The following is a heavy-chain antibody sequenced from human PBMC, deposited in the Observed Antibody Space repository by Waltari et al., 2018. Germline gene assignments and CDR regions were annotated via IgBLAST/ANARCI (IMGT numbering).Heavy chain of an antibody. CDR1: GGSFSGYY. Sequence: VQLQQWGAGLLKPSETLSLTCAVYGGSFSGYYWSWVRQASGKGLEWVGRIRSKANSYATAYAASVRGRFTISRDDSKNTAYLQMNSLKTEDTAVYYCTFTTVTTSSLLFWGQGTLVTVSS. D-gene: IGHD4-17*01. CDR2: IRSKANSYAT. CDR3: TFTTVTTSSLLF. J-gene: IGHJ4*02. V-gene: IGHV3-73*01.